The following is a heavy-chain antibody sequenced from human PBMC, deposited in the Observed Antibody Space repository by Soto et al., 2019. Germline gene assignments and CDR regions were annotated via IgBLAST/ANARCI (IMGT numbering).Heavy chain of an antibody. J-gene: IGHJ6*02. D-gene: IGHD6-13*01. Sequence: QVQLVESGGGVVQPGRSLRLSCAASGFNFNNYGMYWVRQAPGKGLEWVAVIWNDGNGYYYANSVKGRFTISRDNSKNTLFLQLSSLRAEDRAVYYCARRQISPPTRGAASARGGMDVWGQGTTVTVSS. CDR2: IWNDGNGY. CDR1: GFNFNNYG. CDR3: ARRQISPPTRGAASARGGMDV. V-gene: IGHV3-33*01.